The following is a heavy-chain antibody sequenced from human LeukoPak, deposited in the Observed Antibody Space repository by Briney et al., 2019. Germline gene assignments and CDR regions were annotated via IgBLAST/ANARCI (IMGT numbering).Heavy chain of an antibody. CDR1: GFTFDDYA. J-gene: IGHJ3*02. CDR3: AKDNGWNDPNGAFDI. V-gene: IGHV3-9*01. D-gene: IGHD1-1*01. Sequence: GGSLRLSCAASGFTFDDYAMHWVRQAPGKGLEWVSGISWNSGSIGYADSVKGRFTISRDNAKNSLYLQMNSLRAEDTALYYCAKDNGWNDPNGAFDIWGQGTMATVSS. CDR2: ISWNSGSI.